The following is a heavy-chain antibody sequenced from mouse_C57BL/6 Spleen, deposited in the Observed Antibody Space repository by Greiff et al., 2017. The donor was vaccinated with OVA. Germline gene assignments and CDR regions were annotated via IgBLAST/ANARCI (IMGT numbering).Heavy chain of an antibody. V-gene: IGHV1-52*01. CDR1: GYTFTSYW. CDR3: ARGVYGNYLYAMDY. CDR2: IDPSDSET. J-gene: IGHJ4*01. Sequence: QVQLQQPGAELVRPGSSVKLSCKASGYTFTSYWMHWVKQRPIQGLEWIGNIDPSDSETHYNQKFKDKATLTVDKSSSTVYMQLSSLTSEDSAVYYCARGVYGNYLYAMDYWGQGTSVTVSS. D-gene: IGHD2-1*01.